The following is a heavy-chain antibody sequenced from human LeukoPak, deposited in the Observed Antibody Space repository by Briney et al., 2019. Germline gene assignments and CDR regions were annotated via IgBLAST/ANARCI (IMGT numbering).Heavy chain of an antibody. V-gene: IGHV1-3*01. J-gene: IGHJ4*02. Sequence: ASVKVSCKASGYTFTSYAMHWVRQAPGQRLEWMGWINAGNGNTKYSQKFQGRVTITRDTSASTAYMELSSLRSEDTAVYYCAREGDTAAGPLFDYWGQGTLVTVSS. CDR3: AREGDTAAGPLFDY. CDR1: GYTFTSYA. D-gene: IGHD6-13*01. CDR2: INAGNGNT.